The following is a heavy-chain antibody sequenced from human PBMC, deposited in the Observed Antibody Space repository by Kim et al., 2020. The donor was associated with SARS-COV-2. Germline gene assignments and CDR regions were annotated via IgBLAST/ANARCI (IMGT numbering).Heavy chain of an antibody. CDR2: IHHSGST. Sequence: SETLSLTCAVSGGSISSSNWWSWVRQPPGKGLEWIGEIHHSGSTNYNPSLKSRVIISVDKSKNQFSLKLSSVTAADTAVYYCAGNHGQWAGTPQHWGQGTLVTVSS. CDR1: GGSISSSNW. J-gene: IGHJ1*01. V-gene: IGHV4-4*02. D-gene: IGHD6-19*01. CDR3: AGNHGQWAGTPQH.